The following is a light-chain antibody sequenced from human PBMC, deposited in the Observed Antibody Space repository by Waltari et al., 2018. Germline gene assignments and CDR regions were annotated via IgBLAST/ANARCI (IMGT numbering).Light chain of an antibody. Sequence: QSVLTQPPSVSGAPGQRVTISCTGSSPNIRAGYDVHWYQQLPGTAPKLLIYGNINRPSGVPDRFSGSKSGTSASLAITGLQAEDEADYYCQSYDSSLVFGGGTKLTVL. CDR1: SPNIRAGYD. J-gene: IGLJ2*01. CDR2: GNI. V-gene: IGLV1-40*01. CDR3: QSYDSSLV.